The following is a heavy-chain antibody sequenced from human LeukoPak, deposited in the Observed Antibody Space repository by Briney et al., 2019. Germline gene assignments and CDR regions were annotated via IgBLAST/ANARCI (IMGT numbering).Heavy chain of an antibody. CDR2: INPNSGGT. Sequence: ASVKVSCKASGYTFTGYYMHWVRQAPGQGLEWMGWINPNSGGTNYAQKFQGRVTMTRDTSISTAYMELSRLRSDDTAVYYCARAEWYYDFWSGYYIDYWGQGTLVTVSS. D-gene: IGHD3-3*01. CDR3: ARAEWYYDFWSGYYIDY. J-gene: IGHJ4*02. V-gene: IGHV1-2*02. CDR1: GYTFTGYY.